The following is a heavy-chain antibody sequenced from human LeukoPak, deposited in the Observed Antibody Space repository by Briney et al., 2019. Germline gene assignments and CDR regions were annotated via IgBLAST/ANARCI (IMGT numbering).Heavy chain of an antibody. Sequence: GESLRLSCAASGFTFDDYGMSWVRQAPGKGLEWVSGINWNGGSTGYADSVKGRFTISRDNAKNSLYLQMNSLRAEDTALYYCARGDGSGYYYVVRRYYFDYWGQGTLVTVSS. CDR2: INWNGGST. J-gene: IGHJ4*02. CDR1: GFTFDDYG. V-gene: IGHV3-20*04. CDR3: ARGDGSGYYYVVRRYYFDY. D-gene: IGHD3-22*01.